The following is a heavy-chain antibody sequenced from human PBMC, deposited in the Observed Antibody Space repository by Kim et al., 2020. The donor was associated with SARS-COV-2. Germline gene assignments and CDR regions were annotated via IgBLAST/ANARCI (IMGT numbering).Heavy chain of an antibody. Sequence: GGSLRLSCAASGFTFSNAWMSWVRQAPGKGLEWVCRIKSKTDGGTTDYAAPVKGRFTISRDDSKNTLYLQMNSLKTEDTAVYYCTTNFLHSWVGVTWGDYWGQGTLVTVSS. D-gene: IGHD1-26*01. J-gene: IGHJ4*02. CDR3: TTNFLHSWVGVTWGDY. CDR1: GFTFSNAW. CDR2: IKSKTDGGTT. V-gene: IGHV3-15*01.